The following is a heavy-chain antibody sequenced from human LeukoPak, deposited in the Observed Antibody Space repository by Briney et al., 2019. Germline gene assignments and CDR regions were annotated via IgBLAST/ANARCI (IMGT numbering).Heavy chain of an antibody. CDR3: ARFDGSGRYYCYGMDV. V-gene: IGHV4-34*01. D-gene: IGHD3-10*01. J-gene: IGHJ6*02. Sequence: SETLSLTCAVYGGSFSGYYWSWIRQPPGKGLEWIGEINHSGSTNYNPSLKSRVTISVDTSKNQFSLKLSSVTAADTAVYYCARFDGSGRYYCYGMDVWGQGTTVTVSS. CDR1: GGSFSGYY. CDR2: INHSGST.